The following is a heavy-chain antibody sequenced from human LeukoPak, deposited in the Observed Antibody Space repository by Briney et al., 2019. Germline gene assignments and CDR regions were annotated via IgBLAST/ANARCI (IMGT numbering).Heavy chain of an antibody. Sequence: PPGGSLRLSCAASGFPFSSYWMHWVRQAPGKGMVWVSRISSDGSSTSYADSVKGRFTIFRDNAKNTLYLQMNSLGAEDTAVYYCARALPPSVNTPWKWGQGTQVTVSS. CDR2: ISSDGSST. D-gene: IGHD1-1*01. CDR3: ARALPPSVNTPWK. J-gene: IGHJ4*02. V-gene: IGHV3-74*01. CDR1: GFPFSSYW.